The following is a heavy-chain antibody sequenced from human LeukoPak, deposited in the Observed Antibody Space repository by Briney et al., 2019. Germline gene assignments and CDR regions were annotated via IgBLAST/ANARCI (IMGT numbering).Heavy chain of an antibody. CDR2: ISGSGGST. J-gene: IGHJ4*02. Sequence: RPGGSLRLSCAAPGFTFSSYAMSWVRQAPGKGLEWVSAISGSGGSTYYADSVTGRFTFSRDNSKNTLYLQMNSLRAEDTAVYYCAKDGIIGYFHYWGQGTLVTVSS. CDR1: GFTFSSYA. CDR3: AKDGIIGYFHY. V-gene: IGHV3-23*01.